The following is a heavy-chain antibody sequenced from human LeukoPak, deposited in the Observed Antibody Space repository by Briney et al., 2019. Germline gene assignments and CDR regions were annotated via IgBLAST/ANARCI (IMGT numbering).Heavy chain of an antibody. CDR1: GFTFSSYA. J-gene: IGHJ3*02. D-gene: IGHD1-26*01. CDR2: ISGSGGST. CDR3: AKSQGIVGAPAGDAFDI. Sequence: GGSLRLSCAASGFTFSSYAMSWVRQAPGKGLEWVSAISGSGGSTYYADSVKGRFTISRDNSKNTLYLQMNSLRAEDTAVYYCAKSQGIVGAPAGDAFDIWGQGTMVTVSS. V-gene: IGHV3-23*01.